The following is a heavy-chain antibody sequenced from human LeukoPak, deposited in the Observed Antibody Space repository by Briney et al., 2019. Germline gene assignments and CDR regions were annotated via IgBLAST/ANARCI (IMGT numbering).Heavy chain of an antibody. V-gene: IGHV3-33*01. Sequence: GGSLRLSCTASGHTFSSYGMHWARQAPGKGLEWVAVIWYDGTNKYYADSVRGRFTISRDNSKNTLYLQMNSLRAEDTAVFYCARDGYASGSHDSWGQGTLVTVSS. CDR3: ARDGYASGSHDS. J-gene: IGHJ5*01. D-gene: IGHD3-10*01. CDR2: IWYDGTNK. CDR1: GHTFSSYG.